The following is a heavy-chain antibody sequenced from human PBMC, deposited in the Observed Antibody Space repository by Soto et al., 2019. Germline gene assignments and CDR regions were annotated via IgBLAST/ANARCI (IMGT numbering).Heavy chain of an antibody. CDR1: GYTLTELS. CDR3: ATDFWEWYYGSGSYNY. V-gene: IGHV1-24*01. CDR2: FDPEDGET. D-gene: IGHD3-10*01. Sequence: ASVKVSCKVSGYTLTELSMHWVRQAPGKGLEWMGGFDPEDGETIYAQKFQGRVTMTEDTSTDTAYMELSSLRSEDTAVYYCATDFWEWYYGSGSYNYWGQGTLVTVSS. J-gene: IGHJ4*02.